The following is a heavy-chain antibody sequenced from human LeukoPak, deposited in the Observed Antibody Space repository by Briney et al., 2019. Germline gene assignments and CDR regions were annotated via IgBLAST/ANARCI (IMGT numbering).Heavy chain of an antibody. CDR3: ARAVSGRFDY. J-gene: IGHJ4*02. Sequence: SETLSLTCTVSGGSVSSYYWSWIRQPPGKGLEWIGYIYYSGSTNYNPSLNSRVTISVDTSKNQFSLRLSSVTAADTAIYYCARAVSGRFDYWGQGTLVTVSS. CDR2: IYYSGST. D-gene: IGHD6-19*01. V-gene: IGHV4-59*08. CDR1: GGSVSSYY.